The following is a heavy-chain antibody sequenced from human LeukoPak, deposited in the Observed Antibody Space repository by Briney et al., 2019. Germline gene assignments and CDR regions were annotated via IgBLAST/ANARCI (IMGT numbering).Heavy chain of an antibody. CDR2: ISGSGGST. V-gene: IGHV3-23*01. CDR3: ANSMDSSSWYVYYYGMDV. D-gene: IGHD6-13*01. J-gene: IGHJ6*02. Sequence: PGGSLRLFCAASGFTFSSYAMSWVRQAPGKGLEWVSAISGSGGSTYYADSVKGRFTISRDNSKNTLYLQMNSLRAEDTAVYYCANSMDSSSWYVYYYGMDVWGQGTTVTVSS. CDR1: GFTFSSYA.